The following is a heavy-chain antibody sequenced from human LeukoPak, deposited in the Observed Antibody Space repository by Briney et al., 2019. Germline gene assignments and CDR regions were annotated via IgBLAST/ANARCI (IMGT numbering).Heavy chain of an antibody. V-gene: IGHV4-4*07. J-gene: IGHJ4*02. D-gene: IGHD4-11*01. CDR2: IYTSGST. CDR1: GGSVSSYP. Sequence: SETLSLTCTVPGGSVSSYPWGWIRQPAGKGLEWIGRIYTSGSTNYNPSLKSRVTVSVDTSKNQFSLKLSSVTAADTAVYYCASYSNYYFDYWGQGTLVTVSS. CDR3: ASYSNYYFDY.